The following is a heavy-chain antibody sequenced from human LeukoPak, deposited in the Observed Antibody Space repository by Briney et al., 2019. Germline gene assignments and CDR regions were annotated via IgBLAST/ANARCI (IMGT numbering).Heavy chain of an antibody. V-gene: IGHV3-23*01. CDR1: GFTFSTYA. CDR3: AKDTSSTWYHNDY. J-gene: IGHJ4*02. CDR2: ISGSGGNT. Sequence: GGSLRLSCAASGFTFSTYAMSWVRQAPGKGLEWVSSISGSGGNTYYADSVKGRFTVSRDDSKNTLYLQMNSLRAEDTAVYYCAKDTSSTWYHNDYWGQGTLVTVSS. D-gene: IGHD6-13*01.